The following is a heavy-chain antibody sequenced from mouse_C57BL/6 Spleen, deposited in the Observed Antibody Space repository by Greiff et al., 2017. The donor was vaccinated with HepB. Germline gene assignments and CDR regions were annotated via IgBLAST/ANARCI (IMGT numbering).Heavy chain of an antibody. J-gene: IGHJ2*01. D-gene: IGHD2-3*01. CDR3: TRRGDGLDY. V-gene: IGHV1-15*01. CDR2: IDPETGGT. Sequence: VQLVESGAELVRPGASVTLSCKASGYTFTDYEMHWVKQTPVHGLEWIGAIDPETGGTAYNQKFKGKAILTADKSSSTAYMELRSLTSEDSAVYYCTRRGDGLDYWGQGTTLTVSS. CDR1: GYTFTDYE.